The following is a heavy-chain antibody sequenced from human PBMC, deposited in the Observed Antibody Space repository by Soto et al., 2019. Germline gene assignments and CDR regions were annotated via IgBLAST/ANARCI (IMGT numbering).Heavy chain of an antibody. CDR1: GFTFSDYY. D-gene: IGHD6-13*01. CDR3: AREGKTSRPNDY. CDR2: ISSSGSTT. Sequence: GGSLRLSCAASGFTFSDYYMAWIRQAPGKGLEYISYISSSGSTTYFADSVKGRFTMSRDNAKNSLYLELNTLRAEDTAVYYCAREGKTSRPNDYWGQGTLVTVSS. V-gene: IGHV3-11*01. J-gene: IGHJ4*02.